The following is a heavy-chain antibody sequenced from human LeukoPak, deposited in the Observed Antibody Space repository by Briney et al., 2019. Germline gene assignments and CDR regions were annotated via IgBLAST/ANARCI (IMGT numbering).Heavy chain of an antibody. Sequence: PSETLSLTCSVSGGSISCGSYYWSWIRQPAGKGLEWIGRIYTSGSTNYNPSLKSRVTISVDTSKNQFSLKLSSVTAADTAVYYCARERDGYNWAYDAFDIWGQGTMVTVSA. D-gene: IGHD5-24*01. V-gene: IGHV4-61*02. CDR3: ARERDGYNWAYDAFDI. CDR1: GGSISCGSYY. J-gene: IGHJ3*02. CDR2: IYTSGST.